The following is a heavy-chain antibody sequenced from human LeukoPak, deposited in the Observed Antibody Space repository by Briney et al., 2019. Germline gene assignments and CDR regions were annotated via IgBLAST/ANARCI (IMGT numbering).Heavy chain of an antibody. V-gene: IGHV4-34*01. J-gene: IGHJ3*02. CDR1: GGSFSDYY. D-gene: IGHD6-19*01. CDR2: INHRGGT. Sequence: SETLSLTCAVFGGSFSDYYWSWIRQPPGRGLEWIGEINHRGGTNYNPSLKSRVSISVDTSKNQFSLNLRSVTAADTAVYYCVRELAVARAAFDMWGQGTMVTVSS. CDR3: VRELAVARAAFDM.